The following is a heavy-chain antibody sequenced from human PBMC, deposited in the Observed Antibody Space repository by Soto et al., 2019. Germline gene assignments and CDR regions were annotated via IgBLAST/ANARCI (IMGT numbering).Heavy chain of an antibody. CDR2: IIPIFGTA. D-gene: IGHD1-26*01. Sequence: QVQLVQSGAEVKKPGSSVKVSCKTSGGTFSTYSIVLVRQAPGEGLEWMGGIIPIFGTANYAQKFQDRVTITADKSTNTDFMELSSLKSEDTAMYYCASSSGNNYGVGTNYYFDYWGQGPLVTVSS. J-gene: IGHJ4*02. CDR1: GGTFSTYS. V-gene: IGHV1-69*06. CDR3: ASSSGNNYGVGTNYYFDY.